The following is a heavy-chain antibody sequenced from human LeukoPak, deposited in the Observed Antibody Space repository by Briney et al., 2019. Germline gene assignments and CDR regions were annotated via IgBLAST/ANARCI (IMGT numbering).Heavy chain of an antibody. CDR2: IYYSGST. J-gene: IGHJ3*02. CDR3: ARDPYDDAFDI. Sequence: SETLSLTCTVSGGSISSYYWSWIRQPPGKGLEWIGYIYYSGSTNYNPSLKSRVTISVDTSKNQFSLKLCSVTAADTAVYYCARDPYDDAFDIWGQGTMVTVSS. CDR1: GGSISSYY. D-gene: IGHD3-3*01. V-gene: IGHV4-59*01.